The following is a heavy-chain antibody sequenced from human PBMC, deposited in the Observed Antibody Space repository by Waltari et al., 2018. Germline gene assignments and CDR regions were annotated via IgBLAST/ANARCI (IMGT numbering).Heavy chain of an antibody. V-gene: IGHV3-23*04. CDR3: AKSAGYDFWSGFSHGMDV. Sequence: EVQLVESGGGLVQPGGSLRLSCAASGFTFFNYALSWVRQAPGKGLEWVAGISGSGGSKYYADSVKGRFTISRDNSKKTLYLQMNSLRAEDTAVYYCAKSAGYDFWSGFSHGMDVWGQGTTVTVSS. CDR1: GFTFFNYA. J-gene: IGHJ6*02. D-gene: IGHD3-3*01. CDR2: ISGSGGSK.